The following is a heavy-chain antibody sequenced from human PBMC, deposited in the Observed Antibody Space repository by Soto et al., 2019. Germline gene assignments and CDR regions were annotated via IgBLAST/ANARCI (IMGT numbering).Heavy chain of an antibody. V-gene: IGHV3-74*01. CDR2: ISSDGSST. CDR3: ASLYSSAWARDY. J-gene: IGHJ4*02. Sequence: PGWSLRLSCAASGVTVCSCWVDWVRQAPGKGLVWVSRISSDGSSTNYADSVKGRFTISRDNAKNTLYRQMNNLRAEDTAVYYCASLYSSAWARDYWGQGTLVTVSS. CDR1: GVTVCSCW. D-gene: IGHD6-19*01.